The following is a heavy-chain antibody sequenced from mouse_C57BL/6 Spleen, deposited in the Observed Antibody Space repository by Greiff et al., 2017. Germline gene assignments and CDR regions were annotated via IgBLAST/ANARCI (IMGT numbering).Heavy chain of an antibody. Sequence: VHVKQSGPELVKPGASVKISCKASGYSFTDYNMNWVKQSNGKSLEWIGVINPNYGTTNYNEKFKGKATLTVDKSSSTAYMQLSSLTSEDSAVYYGARHYYSSSYYAMDYWGQGTSVTVSS. V-gene: IGHV1-39*01. D-gene: IGHD1-1*01. CDR3: ARHYYSSSYYAMDY. J-gene: IGHJ4*01. CDR1: GYSFTDYN. CDR2: INPNYGTT.